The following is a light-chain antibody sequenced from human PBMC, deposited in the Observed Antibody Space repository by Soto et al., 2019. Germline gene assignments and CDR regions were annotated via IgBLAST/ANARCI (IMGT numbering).Light chain of an antibody. CDR2: GNN. CDR1: SSNSGAGFD. J-gene: IGLJ1*01. CDR3: QSYDSSLSAFV. Sequence: QSVLTQPPSVSGAPGQRVTISCTGSSSNSGAGFDVHWYQQLPGTAPKLLIHGNNNRPSGVPDRFSGSKSGTSASLAITGLQAEDEADYYCQSYDSSLSAFVFGTGTKVTVL. V-gene: IGLV1-40*01.